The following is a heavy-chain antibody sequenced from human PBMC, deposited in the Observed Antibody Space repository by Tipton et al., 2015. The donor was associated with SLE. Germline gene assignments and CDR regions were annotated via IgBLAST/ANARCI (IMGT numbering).Heavy chain of an antibody. CDR3: AELEGLSYGYSFDY. CDR1: GDSITTDSDY. Sequence: TLSLTCTVSGDSITTDSDYWGWIRQPPGKGLEWIGNIYYSGTTYYNSSLKSRVTISVDTSKNQFSLKLSSVTAADTAVYYCAELEGLSYGYSFDYWGQGILSPSPQ. D-gene: IGHD5-18*01. V-gene: IGHV4-39*07. J-gene: IGHJ4*02. CDR2: IYYSGTT.